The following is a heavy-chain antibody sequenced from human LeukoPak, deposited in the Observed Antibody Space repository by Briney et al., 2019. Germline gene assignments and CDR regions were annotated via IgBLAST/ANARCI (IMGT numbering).Heavy chain of an antibody. J-gene: IGHJ6*03. D-gene: IGHD1-7*01. V-gene: IGHV4-34*01. CDR2: INHSGST. Sequence: SETLSLTCTVSGGSISSYYWSWIRQPPGKGLEWIGEINHSGSTNYNPSLKSRVTISVDTSKNQFSLKLSSVTAADTAVYYCARALNWNYDYYYYYMDVWGKGTTVTISS. CDR1: GGSISSYY. CDR3: ARALNWNYDYYYYYMDV.